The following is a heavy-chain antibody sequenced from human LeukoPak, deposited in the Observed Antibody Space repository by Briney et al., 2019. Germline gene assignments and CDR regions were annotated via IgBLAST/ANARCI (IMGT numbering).Heavy chain of an antibody. CDR3: ARDGADVYGRAFDY. J-gene: IGHJ4*02. CDR2: IHASGTT. D-gene: IGHD3-10*01. CDR1: GGSISSYF. V-gene: IGHV4-4*07. Sequence: SETLSFTCNVSGGSISSYFWTWIRQPAGKGLEWIGRIHASGTTNYNSSLKSRVSISVDKYKNQFSLKMPSVTAADRAVYFCARDGADVYGRAFDYWGQGTLVSVSS.